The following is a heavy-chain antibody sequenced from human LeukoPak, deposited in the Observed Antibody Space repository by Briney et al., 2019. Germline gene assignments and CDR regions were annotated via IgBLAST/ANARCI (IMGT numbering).Heavy chain of an antibody. Sequence: PSETLSLTCTVSGGSISNYYWSWIRQPPGKGLEWIGYISHSGITDHNPSLRSRLTMSVDTSKNQFSLKLNSVTAADTAVYYCARGFYDILIGKGYFDYWGQGNLVTVSS. CDR2: ISHSGIT. J-gene: IGHJ4*02. CDR1: GGSISNYY. CDR3: ARGFYDILIGKGYFDY. V-gene: IGHV4-59*08. D-gene: IGHD3-9*01.